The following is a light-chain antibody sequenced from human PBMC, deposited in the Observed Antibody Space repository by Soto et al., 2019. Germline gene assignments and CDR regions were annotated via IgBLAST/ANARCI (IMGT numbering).Light chain of an antibody. J-gene: IGKJ5*01. V-gene: IGKV3-20*01. CDR3: QQYGNSPNT. CDR1: QYVGGAS. Sequence: DIVLTQSPDTPSLPPGARANRSCLASQYVGGASLAWYQQTPGQATRLLIYGAYSRAGGTPERVVGGGAGTDFTLTINILESGDSAVHYCQQYGNSPNTFGQGTRLEIK. CDR2: GAY.